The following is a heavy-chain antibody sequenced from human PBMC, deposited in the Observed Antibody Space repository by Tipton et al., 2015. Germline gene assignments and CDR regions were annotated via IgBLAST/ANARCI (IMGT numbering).Heavy chain of an antibody. J-gene: IGHJ4*02. Sequence: TLSLTCAVSAYSISSDYYWGWIRQPPGKGLEWIGSISHSGNTYYNPSLKSRVTISVDTSKNQFSLTLNSVTAADTAFYYCARKPVVRGAYYYFDYWGQGTLVTVSS. CDR1: AYSISSDYY. D-gene: IGHD3-10*01. CDR3: ARKPVVRGAYYYFDY. CDR2: ISHSGNT. V-gene: IGHV4-38-2*01.